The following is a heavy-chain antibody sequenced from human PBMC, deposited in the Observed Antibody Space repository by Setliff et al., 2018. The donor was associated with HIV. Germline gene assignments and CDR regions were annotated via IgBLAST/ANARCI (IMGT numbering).Heavy chain of an antibody. V-gene: IGHV3-33*06. J-gene: IGHJ2*01. Sequence: GGSLRLSCAASGFSFSSSAMHWVRQAPGKGPEWVAVMWNDGGVKYYADSVKGRFTISRDNSKNTLYLQMNSLRAEDTAVYYCAKPLYDSSGYYLNWYFDLWGRGTLVTVSS. CDR3: AKPLYDSSGYYLNWYFDL. D-gene: IGHD3-22*01. CDR1: GFSFSSSA. CDR2: MWNDGGVK.